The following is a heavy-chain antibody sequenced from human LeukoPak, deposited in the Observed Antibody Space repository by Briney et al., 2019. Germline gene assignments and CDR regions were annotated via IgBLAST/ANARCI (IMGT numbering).Heavy chain of an antibody. D-gene: IGHD1-26*01. CDR3: ASHLVGATTGLDY. V-gene: IGHV4-34*01. CDR2: INHSGST. CDR1: GGSFSGYY. J-gene: IGHJ4*02. Sequence: SETLSLTCAVYGGSFSGYYWSWIRQPPGKGLEWIGEINHSGSTNYNPSLKSRVTISVDTSKNQFSLKLSSVTAADTAVYYCASHLVGATTGLDYWDQGTLVTVSS.